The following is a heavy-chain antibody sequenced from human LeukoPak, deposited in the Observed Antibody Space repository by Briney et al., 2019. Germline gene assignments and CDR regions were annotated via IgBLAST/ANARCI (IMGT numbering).Heavy chain of an antibody. CDR2: INSDGSST. D-gene: IGHD3-16*01. V-gene: IGHV3-74*01. CDR1: GFTFSSYW. Sequence: GGSPRLSCAASGFTFSSYWMHWVRQAPGKGLVWVSRINSDGSSTSYADSVKGRFAIFRDNAKNTLYLQMNSLRAEDTAVYYCTRDLRGTYYYYYMDVWGKGTTVSVSS. J-gene: IGHJ6*03. CDR3: TRDLRGTYYYYYMDV.